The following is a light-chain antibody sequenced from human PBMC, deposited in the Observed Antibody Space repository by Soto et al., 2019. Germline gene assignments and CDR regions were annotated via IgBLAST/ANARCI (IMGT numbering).Light chain of an antibody. V-gene: IGKV3-20*01. J-gene: IGKJ5*01. CDR3: QQYGSSSIT. CDR1: QSVSSNY. CDR2: DTS. Sequence: EIVLTQSPGTLSLSPGERATLSCRASQSVSSNYLAWYQQKPGQAPRLLFYDTSTRATGIADRFSGSGSGTDFTLTISRLEPEDFAVYYCQQYGSSSITFGQGTRLEIK.